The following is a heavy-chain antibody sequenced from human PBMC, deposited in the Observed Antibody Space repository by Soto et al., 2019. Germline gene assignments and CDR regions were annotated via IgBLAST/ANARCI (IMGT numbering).Heavy chain of an antibody. CDR3: AGSIVGAEAAPFFDY. CDR2: ISYDGSNK. D-gene: IGHD1-26*01. Sequence: GGSLRLSCAASGFTFSSYAMHWVRQAPGKGLEWVAVISYDGSNKYYADSVKGRFTISRDNSKNTLYLQMNSLRAEDTAVYYCAGSIVGAEAAPFFDYCGQGTQVTVSS. CDR1: GFTFSSYA. J-gene: IGHJ4*02. V-gene: IGHV3-30-3*01.